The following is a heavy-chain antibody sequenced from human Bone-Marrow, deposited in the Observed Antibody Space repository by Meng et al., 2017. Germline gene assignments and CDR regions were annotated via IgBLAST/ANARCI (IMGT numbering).Heavy chain of an antibody. CDR2: ISSNGGST. V-gene: IGHV3-64*01. Sequence: GGSLRLSCAASGFTFSSYAMHWVRQAPGKGLEYVSAISSNGGSTYYANSVKGRFTISRDNSKNTLYLQMGSLRAEDMAVYYCARVGSSGPGAYFDYWGQGTLVTVSS. D-gene: IGHD6-19*01. CDR3: ARVGSSGPGAYFDY. CDR1: GFTFSSYA. J-gene: IGHJ4*02.